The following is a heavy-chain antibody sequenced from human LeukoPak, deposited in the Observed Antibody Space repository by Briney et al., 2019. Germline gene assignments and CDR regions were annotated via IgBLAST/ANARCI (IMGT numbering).Heavy chain of an antibody. V-gene: IGHV4-59*08. CDR3: AGKLGYCSGGRCYLYGMDV. CDR2: ICYYSGST. J-gene: IGHJ6*02. Sequence: SETLSLTCTVSGGSISSYYWSWIRQPPGKGLEWIGYICYYSGSTNYNPSLKSRVTMSVDTSKDQISLKLSSVTAADTAVYYCAGKLGYCSGGRCYLYGMDVWGQGTTVTVS. D-gene: IGHD2-15*01. CDR1: GGSISSYY.